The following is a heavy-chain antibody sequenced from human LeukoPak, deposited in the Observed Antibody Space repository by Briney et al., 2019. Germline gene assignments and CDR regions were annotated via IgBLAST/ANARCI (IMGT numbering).Heavy chain of an antibody. CDR2: IYYSGST. D-gene: IGHD4-23*01. CDR3: ARHLGATMVRADP. V-gene: IGHV4-39*01. CDR1: GGSISSSSYY. J-gene: IGHJ5*02. Sequence: SETLSLTCTVSGGSISSSSYYWGWIRQPPGKGLEWIGSIYYSGSTYYNPSLKSRVTISVDTSKNQFSLKLSSVTAADTAVYYCARHLGATMVRADPWGQGTLVTVSS.